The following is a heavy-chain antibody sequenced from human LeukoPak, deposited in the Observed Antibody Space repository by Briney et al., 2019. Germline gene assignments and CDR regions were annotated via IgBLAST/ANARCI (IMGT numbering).Heavy chain of an antibody. V-gene: IGHV1-69*04. J-gene: IGHJ4*02. Sequence: ASVKVSCKASGGTFSSYAISWVRQAPGQGLEWMGRIIPILGIANYAQKLQGRVTMTTDTSTSTAYMELRSLRSDDTAVYYCAIQYCTNGVCLDYWGQGTLVTVSS. D-gene: IGHD2-8*01. CDR3: AIQYCTNGVCLDY. CDR1: GGTFSSYA. CDR2: IIPILGIA.